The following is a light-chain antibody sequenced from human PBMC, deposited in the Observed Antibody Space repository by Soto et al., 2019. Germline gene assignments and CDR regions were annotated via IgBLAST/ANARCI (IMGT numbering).Light chain of an antibody. Sequence: EIVMTQSPATLSVSPGERATLSCRASQSVSSNLAWYQQKPGQAPRLLIYGASTRATGIPARFSGSGSGTEFTPTISSLQSEDFAVYYCQQYNTWPFTFGPGTKVDIK. J-gene: IGKJ3*01. CDR1: QSVSSN. CDR3: QQYNTWPFT. CDR2: GAS. V-gene: IGKV3-15*01.